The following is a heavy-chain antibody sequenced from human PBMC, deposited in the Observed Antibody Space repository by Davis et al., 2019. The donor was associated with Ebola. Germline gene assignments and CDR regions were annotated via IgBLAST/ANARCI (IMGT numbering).Heavy chain of an antibody. Sequence: MPSETLSLTCAVYGGSFSGYYWSWIRQPPGKGLEWIGEMDHSGNTNYNPSLKSRVTISIDTSKKQISLNLTSVTAADTAGYYCARGQSGSDYSLWQNWGQGTLVTVSS. D-gene: IGHD3-10*01. CDR3: ARGQSGSDYSLWQN. J-gene: IGHJ4*02. CDR1: GGSFSGYY. V-gene: IGHV4-34*01. CDR2: MDHSGNT.